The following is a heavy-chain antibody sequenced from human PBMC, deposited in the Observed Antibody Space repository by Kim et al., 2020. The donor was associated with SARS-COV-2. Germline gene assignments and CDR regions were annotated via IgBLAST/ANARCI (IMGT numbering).Heavy chain of an antibody. V-gene: IGHV3-48*02. CDR3: ARSPAAETGYSSSFYGMDV. CDR1: GFTFSSYS. CDR2: ISSSSSTI. D-gene: IGHD6-13*01. Sequence: GGSLRLSCAASGFTFSSYSMNWVRQAPGKGLEWVSYISSSSSTIYYADSVKGRFTISRDNAKNSLYLQMNSLRDEDTAVYYCARSPAAETGYSSSFYGMDVWGQGTTVTVSS. J-gene: IGHJ6*02.